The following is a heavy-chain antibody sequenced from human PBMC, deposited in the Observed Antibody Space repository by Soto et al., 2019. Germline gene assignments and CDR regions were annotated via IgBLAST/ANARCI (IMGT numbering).Heavy chain of an antibody. V-gene: IGHV3-21*01. CDR2: ISSSSSYI. CDR3: ASAQARRLVGWDPVVYYGIDV. Sequence: PGGSLRLSCAASGFTFSSYSMNWVRQAPGKGMEWVSSISSSSSYIYYADSVKGRFTISRANAKNSLYLQMNNLRAQDTAVYYCASAQARRLVGWDPVVYYGIDVCGQGTTVTV. D-gene: IGHD2-15*01. J-gene: IGHJ6*02. CDR1: GFTFSSYS.